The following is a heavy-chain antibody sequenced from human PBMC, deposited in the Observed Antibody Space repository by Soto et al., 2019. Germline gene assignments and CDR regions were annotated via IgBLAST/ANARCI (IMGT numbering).Heavy chain of an antibody. Sequence: PGGSLRLSCAASGFTFSSCWMSWVRQAPGKGLEWVANIKQDGSEKYYVDSVKGRFTISRDNAENSLYLQMNSLRAEDTAVYYCARDRPAVVGASHFDHWGQGTLVTVSS. CDR2: IKQDGSEK. CDR1: GFTFSSCW. V-gene: IGHV3-7*01. CDR3: ARDRPAVVGASHFDH. D-gene: IGHD1-26*01. J-gene: IGHJ4*02.